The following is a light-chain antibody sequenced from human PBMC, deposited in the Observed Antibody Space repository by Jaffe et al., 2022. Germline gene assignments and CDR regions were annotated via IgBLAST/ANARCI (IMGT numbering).Light chain of an antibody. Sequence: DIQMTQSPSTLSASIGDRVTITCRASQSISHWLAWYQQKPGKAPQLLIYKATTLRSGVPSRFSGSGFGTEFTLTITALQSDDFATYYCQQYETYSPLTFGGGTKVEIK. V-gene: IGKV1-5*03. CDR3: QQYETYSPLT. CDR1: QSISHW. CDR2: KAT. J-gene: IGKJ4*01.